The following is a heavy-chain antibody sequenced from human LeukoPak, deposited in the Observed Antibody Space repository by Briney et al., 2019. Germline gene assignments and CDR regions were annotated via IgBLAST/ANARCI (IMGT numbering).Heavy chain of an antibody. CDR2: INHSGST. CDR3: ARGLGGSGSYWYYGMDV. CDR1: GGSFSGYN. V-gene: IGHV4-34*01. J-gene: IGHJ6*02. D-gene: IGHD3-10*01. Sequence: SETLSLTCAVYGGSFSGYNWSWIRQPPGKGLEWIGEINHSGSTNYNPSLKSRVTISVDTSKNQFSLKLSSVTAADTAVYYCARGLGGSGSYWYYGMDVWGQGTTVTVSS.